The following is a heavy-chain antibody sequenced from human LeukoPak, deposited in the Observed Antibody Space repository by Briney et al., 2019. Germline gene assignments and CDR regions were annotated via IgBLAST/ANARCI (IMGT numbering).Heavy chain of an antibody. Sequence: GGSLRLSCAAFGFTFSTYAMSGVGQAPGKWLEWVSAIGCSDGSTYYADSVKGRFTISRENSKNTLYLQMNSLRAEDTAVYYCAKSRSGSKEPGAFDISGHGTMVTVSS. CDR3: AKSRSGSKEPGAFDI. D-gene: IGHD3-22*01. J-gene: IGHJ3*02. CDR1: GFTFSTYA. V-gene: IGHV3-23*01. CDR2: IGCSDGST.